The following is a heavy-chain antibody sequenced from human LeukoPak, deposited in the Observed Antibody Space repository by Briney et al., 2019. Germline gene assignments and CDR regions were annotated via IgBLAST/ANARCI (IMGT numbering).Heavy chain of an antibody. D-gene: IGHD2-15*01. J-gene: IGHJ4*02. V-gene: IGHV3-48*03. CDR1: GFTFSSYE. CDR2: ISSSGSTI. Sequence: GGSLRLSCAASGFTFSSYEMNWVRQAPGKGLEWVSYISSSGSTIYYADSVKGRFTISRDNAKNSLYLQMNSLRAEDTAVYYCARDLLLRSPFDYWGQGTLVTVSS. CDR3: ARDLLLRSPFDY.